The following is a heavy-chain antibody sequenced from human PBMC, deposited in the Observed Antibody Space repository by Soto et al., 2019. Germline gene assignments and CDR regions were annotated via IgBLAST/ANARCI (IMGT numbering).Heavy chain of an antibody. V-gene: IGHV1-2*04. CDR1: GYTFTSYD. CDR2: INPNSGGT. Sequence: GASVKVSCKASGYTFTSYDIHWVRQATGQGLEWMGWINPNSGGTNYAQKFQGWVTMTRDTSMSTAYMKLSRLRSDDTAVYYCAREIAAAGTFSDAFDIWGQGTMVTVSS. CDR3: AREIAAAGTFSDAFDI. J-gene: IGHJ3*02. D-gene: IGHD6-13*01.